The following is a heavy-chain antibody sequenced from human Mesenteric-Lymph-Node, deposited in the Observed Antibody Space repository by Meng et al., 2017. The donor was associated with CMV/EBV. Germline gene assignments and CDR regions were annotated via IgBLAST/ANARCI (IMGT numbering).Heavy chain of an antibody. D-gene: IGHD6-19*01. Sequence: SETLSLTCTVSGGSISDYYWSWIRQSSGKGLEWIGYIYYSGSTNYNPSLKSRVTISVDTAKNQFSLKLSSVTAADTAVYYCARDSREGGWYRDFLLFDYWGQGTLVTVSS. CDR1: GGSISDYY. CDR3: ARDSREGGWYRDFLLFDY. V-gene: IGHV4-59*01. CDR2: IYYSGST. J-gene: IGHJ4*02.